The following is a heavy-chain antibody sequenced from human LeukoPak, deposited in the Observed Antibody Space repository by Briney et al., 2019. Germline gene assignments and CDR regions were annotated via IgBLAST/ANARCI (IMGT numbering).Heavy chain of an antibody. CDR1: GGSISSYY. CDR3: ARGDFYAFDI. Sequence: NPSETLSLTCTVSGGSISSYYWSWIRQPPGKGLEWIGSIYYSGSTNYNPSLKSRVTISVDTSKNQFSLKLSSVTTADTAVYYCARGDFYAFDIWGQGTMVTVSS. CDR2: IYYSGST. V-gene: IGHV4-59*01. D-gene: IGHD2/OR15-2a*01. J-gene: IGHJ3*02.